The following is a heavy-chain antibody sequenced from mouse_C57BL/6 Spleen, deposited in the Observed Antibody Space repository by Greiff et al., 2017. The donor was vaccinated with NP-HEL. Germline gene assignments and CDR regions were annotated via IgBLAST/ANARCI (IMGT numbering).Heavy chain of an antibody. Sequence: EVQLVESGPGLVKPSQSLSLTCSVTGYSITSGYYWNWIRQFPGNKLEWMGYISYDGSNNYNPSPKNRISITRDTSKNQFFLKLNAVTTEDTATYYCARDGPHYYGSSPAWFAYWGQGTLVTVSA. CDR2: ISYDGSN. J-gene: IGHJ3*01. V-gene: IGHV3-6*01. CDR3: ARDGPHYYGSSPAWFAY. D-gene: IGHD1-1*01. CDR1: GYSITSGYY.